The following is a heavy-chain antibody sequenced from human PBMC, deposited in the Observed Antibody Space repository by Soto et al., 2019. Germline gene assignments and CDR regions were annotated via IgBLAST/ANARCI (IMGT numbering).Heavy chain of an antibody. V-gene: IGHV3-7*03. D-gene: IGHD3-16*01. CDR1: GFIFSNYW. CDR3: VRVGRLGGY. J-gene: IGHJ4*02. CDR2: IKEDGSEK. Sequence: EVQLVESGGGLVQPGGSLRLSCAASGFIFSNYWMSWVRQAPGKGLEWVANIKEDGSEKYYVDSVKGRFTISRDNAKNSLYLQMNSLRVEDTAVYYCVRVGRLGGYWCQGTLVTVSS.